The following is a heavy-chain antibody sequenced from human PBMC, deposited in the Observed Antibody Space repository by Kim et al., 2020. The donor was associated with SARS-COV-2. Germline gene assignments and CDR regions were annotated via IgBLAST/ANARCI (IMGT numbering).Heavy chain of an antibody. J-gene: IGHJ6*02. V-gene: IGHV3-48*04. D-gene: IGHD3-10*01. CDR2: ISSSSSTI. CDR3: ARMGITSGYYYYYYGMDV. Sequence: GGSLRLSCAASGFTFSSYSMNWVRQAPGKGLEWVSYISSSSSTIYYADSVKGLFTISRDNAKNSLYLQMNSLRAEDTAVYYCARMGITSGYYYYYYGMDVWGQGTTVTVSS. CDR1: GFTFSSYS.